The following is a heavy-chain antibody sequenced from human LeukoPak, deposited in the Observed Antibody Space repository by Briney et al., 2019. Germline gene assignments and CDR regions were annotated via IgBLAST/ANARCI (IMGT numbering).Heavy chain of an antibody. D-gene: IGHD6-19*01. J-gene: IGHJ3*02. Sequence: GGSLRLSCAASGFTFSSYWMSWVRQPPGKGLEWVANIKQDGSEKYYVDSVKGRFTISRDNAKNSLSLQMNSLRAEDTAVYYCARVIAVAGTGYAFDIWGQGTMVTVSS. CDR2: IKQDGSEK. CDR3: ARVIAVAGTGYAFDI. CDR1: GFTFSSYW. V-gene: IGHV3-7*01.